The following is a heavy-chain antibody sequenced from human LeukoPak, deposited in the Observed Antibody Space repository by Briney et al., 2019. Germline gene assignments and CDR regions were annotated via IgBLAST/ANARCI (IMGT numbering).Heavy chain of an antibody. V-gene: IGHV3-53*01. CDR1: GFTVSSNY. Sequence: GGSLRLSCAASGFTVSSNYMSWVHQAPGKGLEWVSVIYSGGSTYYADSVKGRFTISRDNSKNTLYLQMNSLRAEDTAVYYCAKPEDSGYDGLVWGQGTLVTVSS. CDR3: AKPEDSGYDGLV. J-gene: IGHJ4*02. D-gene: IGHD5-12*01. CDR2: IYSGGST.